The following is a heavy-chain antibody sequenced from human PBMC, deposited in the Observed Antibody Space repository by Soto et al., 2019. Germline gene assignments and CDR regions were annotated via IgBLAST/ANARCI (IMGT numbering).Heavy chain of an antibody. CDR2: INAGNGNT. CDR1: GYTFTSYA. Sequence: QVQLVQSGAEEKKPGASVKVSCKASGYTFTSYAMHWVRQAPGQRLEWMGWINAGNGNTKYSQKFQGRVTITRDTSARTAYMVLISLRSEDTAVYYCARGSGYYYWDDYWGQGTLVTVSS. V-gene: IGHV1-3*05. D-gene: IGHD3-22*01. J-gene: IGHJ4*02. CDR3: ARGSGYYYWDDY.